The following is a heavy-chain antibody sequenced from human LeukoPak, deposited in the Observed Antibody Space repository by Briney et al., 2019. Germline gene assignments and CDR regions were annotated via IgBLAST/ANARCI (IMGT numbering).Heavy chain of an antibody. V-gene: IGHV3-11*05. CDR1: GFTFSDYY. CDR3: ARDGAAAGPDRADFDF. Sequence: GGSLRLSCAASGFTFSDYYMSWIRQAPGKGLEWVSYISGSTIYTNYADSVKGRFTISRDNAKNSLYLQMNSLRAEDTAMYYCARDGAAAGPDRADFDFWGQGTLVTVSS. D-gene: IGHD6-13*01. J-gene: IGHJ4*02. CDR2: ISGSTIYT.